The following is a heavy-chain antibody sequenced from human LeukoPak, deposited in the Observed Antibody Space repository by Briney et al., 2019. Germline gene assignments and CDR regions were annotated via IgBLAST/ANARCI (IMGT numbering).Heavy chain of an antibody. J-gene: IGHJ4*02. CDR2: ISSSSYI. V-gene: IGHV3-21*01. CDR3: LRYFDWLLDY. D-gene: IGHD3-9*01. Sequence: GGSLRLSCAASGFTFSSYSMNWVRQAPGKGLEWVSSISSSSYIYYADSMKGRFTTSRDNAKNSLYLQMNSLRAEDTAVYYCLRYFDWLLDYWGQGTLVTVSS. CDR1: GFTFSSYS.